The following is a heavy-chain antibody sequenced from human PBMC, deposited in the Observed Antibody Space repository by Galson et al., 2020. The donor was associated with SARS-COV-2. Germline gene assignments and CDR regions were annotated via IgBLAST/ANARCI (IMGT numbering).Heavy chain of an antibody. J-gene: IGHJ5*01. CDR1: GDSITNSRYY. Sequence: SETLSLTCAVSGDSITNSRYYWAWIRPPPGEGLEWIGTIYYTGSTYHTSSLKSRVTLSVDTSKNQFSLNLTSLTAAATAVYYCARMSWSSRATWFDSWGQGSLVTGSS. V-gene: IGHV4-39*07. CDR2: IYYTGST. CDR3: ARMSWSSRATWFDS. D-gene: IGHD6-13*01.